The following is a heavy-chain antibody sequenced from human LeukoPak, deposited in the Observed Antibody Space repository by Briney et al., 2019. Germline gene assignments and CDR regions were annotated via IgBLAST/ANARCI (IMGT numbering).Heavy chain of an antibody. V-gene: IGHV3-23*01. Sequence: PGGSLRLSCAASGFTFSSYGMSWVRQAPGKGLEWVSTIRNSGGSTYFADSVKGRFAISRDDSKNTLFLQMNSLRAEDTAIYYCAKNQVGGSTFDYWGQGTLVTVSS. D-gene: IGHD1-26*01. CDR2: IRNSGGST. CDR1: GFTFSSYG. J-gene: IGHJ4*02. CDR3: AKNQVGGSTFDY.